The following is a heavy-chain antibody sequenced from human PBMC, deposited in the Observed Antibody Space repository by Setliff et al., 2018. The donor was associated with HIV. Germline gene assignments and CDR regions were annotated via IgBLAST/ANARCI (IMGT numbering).Heavy chain of an antibody. J-gene: IGHJ4*02. V-gene: IGHV1-69*13. D-gene: IGHD2-2*01. CDR3: ARKDGVGYCDSNSCYGIGPIDF. Sequence: SVKVSCKASGYSFTSYGISWLRQAPGQGLEWLGMIIPIFGTTEYRQKFQDRVTITADENTGAAYMELSSLRSDDTAVYYCARKDGVGYCDSNSCYGIGPIDFWGQGSLVTVSS. CDR1: GYSFTSYG. CDR2: IIPIFGTT.